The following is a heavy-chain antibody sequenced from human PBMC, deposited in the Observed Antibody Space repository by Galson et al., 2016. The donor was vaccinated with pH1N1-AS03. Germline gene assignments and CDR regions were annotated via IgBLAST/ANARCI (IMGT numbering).Heavy chain of an antibody. J-gene: IGHJ5*02. V-gene: IGHV3-48*02. CDR1: GFNFASYS. CDR3: TRLTGSGP. Sequence: SLRLSCAASGFNFASYSMNWVRQAPGKGLEWVPYINSRSSSILYGDSVKGRFTIPRDNAKNSLYLQMIALRDDDTAVYYCTRLTGSGPWGQGTRVTVSS. CDR2: INSRSSSI. D-gene: IGHD1-1*01.